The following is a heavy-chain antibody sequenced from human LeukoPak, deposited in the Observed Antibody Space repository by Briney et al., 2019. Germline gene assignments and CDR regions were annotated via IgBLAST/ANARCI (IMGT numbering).Heavy chain of an antibody. J-gene: IGHJ4*02. CDR3: ARRHLHRSGDYFDY. V-gene: IGHV4-4*09. D-gene: IGHD7-27*01. CDR1: GGSINNYY. CDR2: IYSSGST. Sequence: PSETLSLTCSASGGSINNYYWSWIRQPPGKGLEWVGYIYSSGSTNYTPSLKSRVTISVDTSKNQFSLKLSSLTAADTAVYFCARRHLHRSGDYFDYWGQGTLVTVSS.